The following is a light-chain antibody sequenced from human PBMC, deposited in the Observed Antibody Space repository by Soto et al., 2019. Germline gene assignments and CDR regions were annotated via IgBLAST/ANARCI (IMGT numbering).Light chain of an antibody. V-gene: IGKV1-5*01. CDR2: DAS. Sequence: DIQMTQSPSTLSASVGDRATLTCRASQSISSWLAWYQQKPGKAPKLLIYDASSLESGVPSRFSGSGSGTEFTLTISSLQPDDFATYYCQQYNSNSWTFGQGTKVDIK. CDR1: QSISSW. CDR3: QQYNSNSWT. J-gene: IGKJ1*01.